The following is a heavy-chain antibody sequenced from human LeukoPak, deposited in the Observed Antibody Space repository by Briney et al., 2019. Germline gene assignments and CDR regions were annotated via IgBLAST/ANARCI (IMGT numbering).Heavy chain of an antibody. CDR1: GYTFTGYY. V-gene: IGHV1-2*02. J-gene: IGHJ4*02. CDR3: ARENSGYSRYDY. D-gene: IGHD5-18*01. Sequence: ASVKVSCKASGYTFTGYYMHWVRQAPGQGLEWMGWINPNSGGTNYAQKFQGRVTMTRDTSISTVYMELSSLRSEDTAVYYCARENSGYSRYDYWGQGTLVTVSS. CDR2: INPNSGGT.